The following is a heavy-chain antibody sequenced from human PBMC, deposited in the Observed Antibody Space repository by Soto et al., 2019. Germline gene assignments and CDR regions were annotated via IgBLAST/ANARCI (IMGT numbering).Heavy chain of an antibody. Sequence: GGSLRLSCAASGFTFSSYSMNWVRQAPGKGLEWVSYISSSSSTIYYADSVKGRFTISRDNAKNSLYLQMNSLRAEDTAVYYCARETYYYDSSGKSDNAFDIWGQGTMVTVSS. CDR3: ARETYYYDSSGKSDNAFDI. CDR1: GFTFSSYS. V-gene: IGHV3-48*01. CDR2: ISSSSSTI. J-gene: IGHJ3*02. D-gene: IGHD3-22*01.